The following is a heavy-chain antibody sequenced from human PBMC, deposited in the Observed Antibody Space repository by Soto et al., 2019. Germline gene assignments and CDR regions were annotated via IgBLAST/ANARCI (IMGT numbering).Heavy chain of an antibody. CDR1: GFNFSNYA. Sequence: PGGSLRLSCAASGFNFSNYAMSWVRQAPGKGLEWVSPISATGGGTYSADSVKGRFTIPRDNPHNTLYLQVHSLTAEDTAVYYCAKDRRAGGNSAFYFDFWGQGAQVTVSS. CDR2: ISATGGGT. V-gene: IGHV3-23*01. J-gene: IGHJ4*02. CDR3: AKDRRAGGNSAFYFDF. D-gene: IGHD3-16*01.